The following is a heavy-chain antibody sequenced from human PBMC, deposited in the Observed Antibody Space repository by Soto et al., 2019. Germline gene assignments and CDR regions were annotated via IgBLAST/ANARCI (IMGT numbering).Heavy chain of an antibody. D-gene: IGHD6-13*01. CDR1: GGSFSSFA. CDR2: IIPIVGTG. V-gene: IGHV1-69*13. Sequence: ASVKVSCKASGGSFSSFAISWVRQAPGQGLEWMGGIIPIVGTGNYAQNFQGRVTITADESTSTAYMELSSLGSEDTAMYYCARDLRAAGRPGMDVWGQGTTVTVSS. J-gene: IGHJ6*02. CDR3: ARDLRAAGRPGMDV.